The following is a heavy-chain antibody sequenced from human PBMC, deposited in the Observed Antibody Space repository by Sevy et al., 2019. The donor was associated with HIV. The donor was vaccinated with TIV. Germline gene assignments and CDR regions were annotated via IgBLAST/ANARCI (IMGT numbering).Heavy chain of an antibody. D-gene: IGHD5-12*01. CDR3: TRGLATADTPEYYFDY. Sequence: GSLRLSCTTSGFTFDVYAMNWFRQPPWKGLEWVAFITRNSYEAYGGTTDYAASVKGRFIISRDDSKSIAYLQMNSLKTEDTAVYYCTRGLATADTPEYYFDYWGQGILVTVSS. V-gene: IGHV3-49*03. J-gene: IGHJ4*02. CDR2: ITRNSYEAYGGTT. CDR1: GFTFDVYA.